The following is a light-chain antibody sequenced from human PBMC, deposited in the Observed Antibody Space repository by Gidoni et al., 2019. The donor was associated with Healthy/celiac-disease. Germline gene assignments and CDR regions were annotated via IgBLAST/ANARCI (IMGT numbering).Light chain of an antibody. V-gene: IGKV4-1*01. J-gene: IGKJ5*01. CDR3: QQYYSTPIT. Sequence: DIVMTQSPDSLPVSLGERATINCKSSQSVLYSANNKNYLAWYQQKPGQPLKLLIYWASTRASGVPDRFSGSGSGTDFTLTISSLQAEDVAVYYCQQYYSTPITFGQGTRLEIK. CDR2: WAS. CDR1: QSVLYSANNKNY.